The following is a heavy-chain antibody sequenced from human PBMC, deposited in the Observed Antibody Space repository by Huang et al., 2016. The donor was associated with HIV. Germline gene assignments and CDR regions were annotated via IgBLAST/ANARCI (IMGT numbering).Heavy chain of an antibody. Sequence: QVQLVESGGGVVQPGRSLRLSCAASRFTFSNYAMHWVRQAPGKWLEWVAVISYDGSNKYAADSVKCRFTISRDNSKNTLYLQMNSLGAEDTAVYYCARDLWLRDLYYYYYMDVWGKGTTVTVSS. CDR3: ARDLWLRDLYYYYYMDV. CDR2: ISYDGSNK. CDR1: RFTFSNYA. D-gene: IGHD5-12*01. J-gene: IGHJ6*03. V-gene: IGHV3-30-3*01.